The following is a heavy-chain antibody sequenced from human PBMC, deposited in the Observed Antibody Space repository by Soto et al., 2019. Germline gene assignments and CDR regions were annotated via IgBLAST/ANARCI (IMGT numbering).Heavy chain of an antibody. CDR1: GGTFSSYA. D-gene: IGHD6-13*01. Sequence: SVKVSCKASGGTFSSYAISWVRQAPGQGLEWMGGTFPMFGKANYAQKFQGRVTISADKSTSTAYMELSGLRSEDTAVYYCATVDVSTWIDGMDVWGQGTTVTVSS. V-gene: IGHV1-69*06. CDR2: TFPMFGKA. CDR3: ATVDVSTWIDGMDV. J-gene: IGHJ6*02.